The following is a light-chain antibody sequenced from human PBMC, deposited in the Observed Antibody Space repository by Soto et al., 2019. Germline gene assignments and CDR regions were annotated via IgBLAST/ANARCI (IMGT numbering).Light chain of an antibody. CDR2: DAF. CDR1: QSVSNY. Sequence: EIVMTQSPSTLSVSPVERSTLSCRASQSVSNYLAWYQEKPGQAPRLLIYDAFNRATGIPARFSGSGSGTDFTLTISSLEPEDFAVYYCHQRSSWPITFGQGTKVDI. J-gene: IGKJ1*01. CDR3: HQRSSWPIT. V-gene: IGKV3-11*01.